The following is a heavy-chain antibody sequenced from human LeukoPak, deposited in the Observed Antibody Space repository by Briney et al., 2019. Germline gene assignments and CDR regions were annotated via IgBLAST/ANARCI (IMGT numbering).Heavy chain of an antibody. CDR1: GFTFSSYA. J-gene: IGHJ4*02. CDR2: ISGSGGST. V-gene: IGHV3-23*01. Sequence: GGSLRLSCAASGFTFSSYAMSWVRQAPGKGLEWVSAISGSGGSTYYADSVKGWFPIPRDNSKNTLYLHMNSLRAEDTAVYYCAKGLWMLMGYFDYWGQGTLVTVSS. D-gene: IGHD2-2*03. CDR3: AKGLWMLMGYFDY.